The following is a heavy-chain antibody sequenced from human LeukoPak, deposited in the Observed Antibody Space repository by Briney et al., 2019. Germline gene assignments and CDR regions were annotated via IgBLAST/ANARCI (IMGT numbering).Heavy chain of an antibody. CDR3: AIHGDLWLFDY. V-gene: IGHV4-39*01. CDR1: GGSISSSNYY. Sequence: PSETLSLTCTVSGGSISSSNYYWGWIRQPPGKGLEWIGSIYFSGGTYYNPSLKSRVTISVDTSKNQFSLKVRSVTAADTAVYYCAIHGDLWLFDYWGQGTLVTVSS. D-gene: IGHD3-10*01. CDR2: IYFSGGT. J-gene: IGHJ4*02.